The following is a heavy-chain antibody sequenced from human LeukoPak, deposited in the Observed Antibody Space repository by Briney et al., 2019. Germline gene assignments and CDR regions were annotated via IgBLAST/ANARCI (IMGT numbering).Heavy chain of an antibody. V-gene: IGHV3-15*01. CDR1: GFTFSNAW. Sequence: GGSLRLSCAASGFTFSNAWMSWVRQAPGKGLEWVGRIKSKTDGGTTDYAAPVKGRFTISRDDSKNTLYLQMNSLKTEDTAVYYCTTDDPIQLWLKRGYWGQGTLVTVSS. CDR2: IKSKTDGGTT. CDR3: TTDDPIQLWLKRGY. D-gene: IGHD5-18*01. J-gene: IGHJ4*02.